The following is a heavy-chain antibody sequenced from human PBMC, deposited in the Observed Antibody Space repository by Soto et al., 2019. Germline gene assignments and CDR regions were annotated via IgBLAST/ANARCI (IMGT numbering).Heavy chain of an antibody. D-gene: IGHD2-15*01. CDR2: VFDSGST. V-gene: IGHV4-59*01. CDR1: GGSMSGYH. CDR3: ASCLNSAGSCLRFLR. J-gene: IGHJ1*01. Sequence: QVQLQESGPGLVKPSETLSLTCTVSGGSMSGYHWTWIRQSPGKELEFIGSVFDSGSTKSNPSLRSRVALSMDASKNQFSLTLSSVTATDTAVYYCASCLNSAGSCLRFLRWGQDTLVTVSS.